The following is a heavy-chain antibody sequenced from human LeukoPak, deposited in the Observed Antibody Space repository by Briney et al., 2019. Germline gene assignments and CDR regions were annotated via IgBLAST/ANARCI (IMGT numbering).Heavy chain of an antibody. V-gene: IGHV1-8*01. Sequence: ASVKVSCKASGYTFTSYDINWVRQATGQGLEWMGWMNPNSGNTGYAQKFKGRVTMTRNTSISTAYMELSSLRSEDTAVYHCARDYSSGWYNWFDPWGQGTLVTVSS. J-gene: IGHJ5*02. CDR2: MNPNSGNT. CDR1: GYTFTSYD. D-gene: IGHD6-19*01. CDR3: ARDYSSGWYNWFDP.